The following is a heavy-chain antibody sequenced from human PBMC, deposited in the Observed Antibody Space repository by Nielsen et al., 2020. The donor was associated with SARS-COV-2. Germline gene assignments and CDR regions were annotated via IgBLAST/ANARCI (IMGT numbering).Heavy chain of an antibody. V-gene: IGHV5-51*01. D-gene: IGHD1-14*01. CDR1: GYSFTNYW. CDR2: IHPSDLDT. J-gene: IGHJ4*01. CDR3: ARLTAVKYRILQF. Sequence: GESLKISCKASGYSFTNYWIAWVRQVPGKGLEWMGVIHPSDLDTRYSPSFQGQVTISADESDTTVHLLWSRPKASDSAPYYGARLTAVKYRILQFRGQGTLLNVSS.